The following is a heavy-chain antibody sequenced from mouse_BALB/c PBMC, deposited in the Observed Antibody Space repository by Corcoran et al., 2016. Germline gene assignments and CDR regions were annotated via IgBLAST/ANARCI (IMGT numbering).Heavy chain of an antibody. J-gene: IGHJ2*01. V-gene: IGHV1-26*01. CDR2: INPYNGAT. Sequence: EVQLQQSGPELVKPGASVKISCKASGYSFTGYYMHWVKKSHVKSLEWIGRINPYNGATSYNQNFKQKASLTVDQSSSTAYMELHSLTSEDSAVYYCARSDAVTVDDYWGQGTTLTVSS. D-gene: IGHD2-13*01. CDR1: GYSFTGYY. CDR3: ARSDAVTVDDY.